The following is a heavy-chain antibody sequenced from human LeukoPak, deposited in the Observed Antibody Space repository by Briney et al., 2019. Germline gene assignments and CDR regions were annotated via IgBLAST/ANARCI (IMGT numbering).Heavy chain of an antibody. D-gene: IGHD3-3*01. J-gene: IGHJ2*01. V-gene: IGHV3-23*01. CDR2: ISGSGGST. CDR1: GFTFSSYA. CDR3: AKGSKEFWSGYPNWYFDL. Sequence: PGGSLRLSCAASGFTFSSYAMSLVRQAPGKGLEWVSAISGSGGSTYYADSVKGRFTISRGNSKNTLYLQMNSLRAEDTAVYYCAKGSKEFWSGYPNWYFDLWGRGTLVTVSS.